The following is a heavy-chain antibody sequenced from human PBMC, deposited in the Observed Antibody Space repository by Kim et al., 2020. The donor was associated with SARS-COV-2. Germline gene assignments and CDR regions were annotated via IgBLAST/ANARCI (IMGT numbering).Heavy chain of an antibody. CDR3: AKDRPYMFWFDP. J-gene: IGHJ5*02. D-gene: IGHD3-10*02. V-gene: IGHV3-30*18. CDR1: GFTFSSYG. Sequence: GGSLRLSCAASGFTFSSYGMHWVRQAPGKGLEWVAVISYDGSNKYYADSVKGRFTISRDNSKNTLYLQMNSLRAEDTAVYYCAKDRPYMFWFDPWGQGTLGTVSS. CDR2: ISYDGSNK.